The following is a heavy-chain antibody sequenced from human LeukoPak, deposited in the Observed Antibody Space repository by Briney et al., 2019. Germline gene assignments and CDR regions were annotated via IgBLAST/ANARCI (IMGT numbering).Heavy chain of an antibody. Sequence: PGRSLRLSCAASGFTFGSYAMNWVRQAPGKGLEWVSTISGDGGATHHAYSGKVRFTISRANSKSTLFLQMNCLRAEDTAVYYCSKSGSRDWDYCDYWGQGTVLTASS. D-gene: IGHD6-19*01. V-gene: IGHV3-23*01. CDR1: GFTFGSYA. J-gene: IGHJ4*02. CDR2: ISGDGGAT. CDR3: SKSGSRDWDYCDY.